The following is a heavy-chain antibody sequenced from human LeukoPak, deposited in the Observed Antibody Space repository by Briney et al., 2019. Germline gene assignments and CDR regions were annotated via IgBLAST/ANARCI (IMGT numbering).Heavy chain of an antibody. Sequence: KPSETLSLTCTVSGGSISSYYWRWIRQPSGKGLEWIGYIYYSGSTNYNPSLKSRVTISVDTSKNQFSLKLSSVTAADTAVYYCARERGSYYALDGFDIWGQGTMVTVSS. V-gene: IGHV4-59*01. CDR1: GGSISSYY. CDR3: ARERGSYYALDGFDI. D-gene: IGHD1-26*01. J-gene: IGHJ3*02. CDR2: IYYSGST.